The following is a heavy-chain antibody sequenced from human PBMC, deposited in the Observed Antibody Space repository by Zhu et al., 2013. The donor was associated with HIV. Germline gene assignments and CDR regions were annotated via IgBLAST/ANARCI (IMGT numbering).Heavy chain of an antibody. V-gene: IGHV1-18*01. J-gene: IGHJ4*02. CDR2: ISAYNGNT. CDR3: ARGAPKGLWFGELLHPLIDY. D-gene: IGHD3-10*01. CDR1: GYTFTSYG. Sequence: QVQLVQSRAEVKEPGASVKVSCKASGYTFTSYGISWVRQAPGQGLEWMGWISAYNGNTNYAQKLQGRVTMTTDTSTSTAYMELRSLRSDDTAVYYCARGAPKGLWFGELLHPLIDYWGQGTLVTVSS.